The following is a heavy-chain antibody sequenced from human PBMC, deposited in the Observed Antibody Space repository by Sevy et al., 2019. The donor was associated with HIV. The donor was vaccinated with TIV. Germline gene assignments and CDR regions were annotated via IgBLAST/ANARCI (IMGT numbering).Heavy chain of an antibody. Sequence: SETLSLTCAVHDGSFSGYYWNWIRQLPGKGLEWIGEINESGITYYNPSLKSRVTISVDTSKKQFSLKLNSVTGADTAVYFCARSPPVVVVPGAPRWFDPWGQGTLVTVSS. J-gene: IGHJ5*02. CDR3: ARSPPVVVVPGAPRWFDP. CDR2: INESGIT. D-gene: IGHD2-2*01. V-gene: IGHV4-34*01. CDR1: DGSFSGYY.